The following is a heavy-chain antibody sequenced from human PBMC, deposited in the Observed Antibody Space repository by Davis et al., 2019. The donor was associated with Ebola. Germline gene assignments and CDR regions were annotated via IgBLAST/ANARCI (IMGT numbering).Heavy chain of an antibody. Sequence: ASVKVSCKASGYTFTGYYMHWVRQAPGQGLEWMGWINPNSGGTNYAQKFQGRVTMTRDTSISTAYMELRSLRSDDTAVYYCARDLLYYDFWSGSNYYYYYMDVWGKGTTVTVSS. J-gene: IGHJ6*03. V-gene: IGHV1-2*02. CDR3: ARDLLYYDFWSGSNYYYYYMDV. D-gene: IGHD3-3*01. CDR1: GYTFTGYY. CDR2: INPNSGGT.